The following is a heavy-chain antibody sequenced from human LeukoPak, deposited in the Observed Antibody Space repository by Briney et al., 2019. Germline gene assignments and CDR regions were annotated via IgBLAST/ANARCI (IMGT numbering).Heavy chain of an antibody. CDR3: ARSPYGGSYSNWFDP. V-gene: IGHV3-48*03. CDR1: GFTFSDYE. D-gene: IGHD1-26*01. Sequence: PGGSLRLSCTASGFTFSDYEMNWVRQAPGKGLEWVAYISSGAGSIYYADSVKGRFTISRDNAKNSLYLQMNSLRAEDTAVYYCARSPYGGSYSNWFDPWGQGTLVTVSS. J-gene: IGHJ5*02. CDR2: ISSGAGSI.